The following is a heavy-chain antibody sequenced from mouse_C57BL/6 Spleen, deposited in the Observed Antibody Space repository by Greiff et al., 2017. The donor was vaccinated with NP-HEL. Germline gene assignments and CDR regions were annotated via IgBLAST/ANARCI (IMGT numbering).Heavy chain of an antibody. V-gene: IGHV1-7*01. CDR1: GYTFTSYW. J-gene: IGHJ2*01. CDR3: ARRGTHLGDYFDY. Sequence: VQLQQSGAELAKPGASVKLSCKASGYTFTSYWLHWVKQRPGQGLEWIGYINPSSGYTKYNQKFKDKATLTADKSSSTAYMQLSSLTYADSAVEDSARRGTHLGDYFDYWGQGTTLTVSS. D-gene: IGHD3-3*01. CDR2: INPSSGYT.